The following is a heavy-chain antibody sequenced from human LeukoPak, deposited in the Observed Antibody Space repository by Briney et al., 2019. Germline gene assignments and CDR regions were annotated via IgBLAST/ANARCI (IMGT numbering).Heavy chain of an antibody. Sequence: PGGSLRLSCAASGFTFSSYSMNWVRQAPGEGLEWVSVIYSGGSTYYADSVKGRFTISRDNSKNTLYLQMNSLRAEDTAVYYCARDLLYRFQHWGQGTLVTVSS. CDR1: GFTFSSYS. V-gene: IGHV3-66*01. J-gene: IGHJ1*01. CDR2: IYSGGST. CDR3: ARDLLYRFQH. D-gene: IGHD2-2*02.